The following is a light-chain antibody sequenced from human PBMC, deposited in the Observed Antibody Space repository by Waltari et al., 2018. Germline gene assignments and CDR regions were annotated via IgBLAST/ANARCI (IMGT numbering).Light chain of an antibody. J-gene: IGKJ1*01. CDR1: QSVRSSY. CDR2: DAS. Sequence: EIVLTQSPGTLSLSPGERATLSCRASQSVRSSYLAWYQQKPGQAPRRLIHDASPPATGIPDRFSGSGSGTDFTLTITGLEPEDFAVYYCQQYGNSPWTFAQGTKVEIK. CDR3: QQYGNSPWT. V-gene: IGKV3-20*01.